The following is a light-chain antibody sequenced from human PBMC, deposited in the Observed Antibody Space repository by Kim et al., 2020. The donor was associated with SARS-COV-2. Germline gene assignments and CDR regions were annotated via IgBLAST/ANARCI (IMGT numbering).Light chain of an antibody. CDR3: QSYDSSLSGHVV. J-gene: IGLJ2*01. Sequence: VTLSWTGRSSNIGAGYVVHWYQQLPGTAPKLLIYGNSNRPSGVPDRFSGSKSGTSASLAITGLQAEDEADYYCQSYDSSLSGHVVFGGGTQLTVL. V-gene: IGLV1-40*01. CDR1: SSNIGAGYV. CDR2: GNS.